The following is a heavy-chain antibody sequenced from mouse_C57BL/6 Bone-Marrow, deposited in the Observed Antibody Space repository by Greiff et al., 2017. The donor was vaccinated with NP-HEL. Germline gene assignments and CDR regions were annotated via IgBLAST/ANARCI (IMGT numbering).Heavy chain of an antibody. D-gene: IGHD1-1*01. Sequence: EVQLMESGGGLVQPGGSLKLSCAASGFTFSDYYMYWVRQTPEKRLEWVAYISNGGGSTYYPDTVKGRFTISRDNAKNTLYLQMSRLKSEDTAMYYCARQGSGLDYWGQGTTLTVSS. CDR1: GFTFSDYY. CDR2: ISNGGGST. CDR3: ARQGSGLDY. V-gene: IGHV5-12*01. J-gene: IGHJ2*01.